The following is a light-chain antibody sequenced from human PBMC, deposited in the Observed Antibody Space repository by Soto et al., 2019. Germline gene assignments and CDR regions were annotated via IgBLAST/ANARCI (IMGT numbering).Light chain of an antibody. Sequence: QPVLTQPPSVSGAPGQRVIISCTGSSSNIGAGYNVHWYQQVPGTAPKLLIYGDSNRPSGVPDRFSGSKSGTSASLAITGLQAEDEADYYCQSYDSSLSGWLFGGGTKLTVL. J-gene: IGLJ3*02. CDR1: SSNIGAGYN. CDR3: QSYDSSLSGWL. V-gene: IGLV1-40*01. CDR2: GDS.